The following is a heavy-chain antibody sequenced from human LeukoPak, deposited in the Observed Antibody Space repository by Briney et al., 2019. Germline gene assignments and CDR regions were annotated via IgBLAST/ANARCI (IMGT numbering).Heavy chain of an antibody. Sequence: ASVKVSCKASGYTFTSYGISWVRQAPGQGLEWMGWISAYNGNTNYAQKLQGRVTMTTDTSTSTAYMELRSLRSDDTAVYYCARDWWELLGGRSCGYWGQGTLVTVSS. CDR1: GYTFTSYG. J-gene: IGHJ4*02. CDR3: ARDWWELLGGRSCGY. V-gene: IGHV1-18*01. CDR2: ISAYNGNT. D-gene: IGHD1-26*01.